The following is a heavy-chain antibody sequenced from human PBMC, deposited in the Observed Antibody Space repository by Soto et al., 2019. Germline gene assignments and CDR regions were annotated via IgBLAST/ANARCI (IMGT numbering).Heavy chain of an antibody. CDR3: ARAPPGGYYFDY. Sequence: PSQTLSLTCAISGDSVSSNSVAWNWIRQSPSRGLEWLGRTYYRSKWHDDYAVPVKSRMTINADPSKNQFSLQLSSVTPEDSAVYYCARAPPGGYYFDYWGQGTLVT. V-gene: IGHV6-1*01. CDR1: GDSVSSNSVA. CDR2: TYYRSKWHD. D-gene: IGHD5-12*01. J-gene: IGHJ4*02.